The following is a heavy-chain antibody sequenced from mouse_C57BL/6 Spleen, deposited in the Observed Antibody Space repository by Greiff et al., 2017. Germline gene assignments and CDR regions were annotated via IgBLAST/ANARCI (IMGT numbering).Heavy chain of an antibody. V-gene: IGHV5-17*01. CDR2: ISSGSSTI. CDR3: AREKGYGYFDV. J-gene: IGHJ1*03. CDR1: GFTFSDYG. Sequence: EVKVEESGGGLVKPGGSLKLSCAASGFTFSDYGMHWVRQAPEKGLEWVAYISSGSSTIYYADTVKGRFTISRDNAKNTLFLQMTRLRSEDTAMYYCAREKGYGYFDVWGTGTTVTVSS.